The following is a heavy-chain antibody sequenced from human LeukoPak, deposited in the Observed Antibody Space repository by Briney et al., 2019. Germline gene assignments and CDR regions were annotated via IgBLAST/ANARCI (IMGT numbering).Heavy chain of an antibody. J-gene: IGHJ4*02. D-gene: IGHD4-17*01. CDR2: IIPILGIA. Sequence: ASVKVSCKASGGTFSSYAISWVRQAPGQGLEWMGRIIPILGIANYAQKFQGRVAITADKSTSTAYMELSSLRSEDTAVYYCAXXXXXDYASSFDYWGQGTLVTVSS. V-gene: IGHV1-69*04. CDR1: GGTFSSYA. CDR3: AXXXXXDYASSFDY.